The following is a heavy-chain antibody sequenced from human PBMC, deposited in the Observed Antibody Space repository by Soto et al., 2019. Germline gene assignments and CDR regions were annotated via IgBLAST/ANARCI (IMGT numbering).Heavy chain of an antibody. D-gene: IGHD6-6*01. CDR1: GGSVSSGSYY. CDR2: IYYSGSI. Sequence: ETLSLTCTISGGSVSSGSYYWSWIRQPPGKGLEWIGYIYYSGSIDYNPSLQSRVTISADTSKTQFSLMMSPVTAADTAVYYCARYSSSSVFDYWGQGILVTVSS. J-gene: IGHJ4*02. V-gene: IGHV4-61*01. CDR3: ARYSSSSVFDY.